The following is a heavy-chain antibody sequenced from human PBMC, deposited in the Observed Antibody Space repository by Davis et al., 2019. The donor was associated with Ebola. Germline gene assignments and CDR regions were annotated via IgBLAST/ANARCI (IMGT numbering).Heavy chain of an antibody. CDR1: GGSISSGGYS. CDR2: IYHSGST. J-gene: IGHJ4*02. V-gene: IGHV4-30-2*01. CDR3: ASSSPYDFWSGYLLSGIDYFDY. Sequence: PSETLSLTCAVSGGSISSGGYSWSWIRQPPGKGLEWIGYIYHSGSTNYNPSLKSRVTISVDTSKNQFSLKLSSVTAADTAVYYCASSSPYDFWSGYLLSGIDYFDYWGQGTLVTVSS. D-gene: IGHD3-3*01.